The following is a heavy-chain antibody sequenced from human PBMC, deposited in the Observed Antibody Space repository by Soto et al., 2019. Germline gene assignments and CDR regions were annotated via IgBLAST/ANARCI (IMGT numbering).Heavy chain of an antibody. CDR2: IYTSGST. Sequence: PSETLSLTCTVSGGSISSYYWSWIRQPAGKGLEWIGRIYTSGSTNYNPSLKSRVTMSVDTSKDQFSLKLSSVTAADTAVYYCARDPRIAAAGSYFDYWGQGTLVTVSS. CDR3: ARDPRIAAAGSYFDY. V-gene: IGHV4-4*07. J-gene: IGHJ4*02. CDR1: GGSISSYY. D-gene: IGHD6-13*01.